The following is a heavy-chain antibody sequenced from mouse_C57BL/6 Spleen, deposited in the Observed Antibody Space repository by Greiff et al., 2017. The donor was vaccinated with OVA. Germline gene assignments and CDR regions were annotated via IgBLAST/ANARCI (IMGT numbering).Heavy chain of an antibody. Sequence: QVQLQQSGAELVKPGASVKLSCKASGYTFTEYTIHWVQQRPGQGLEWIGWFYPGSGSIKYNEKFKDKATLTADTSSSTVYMELSRLTSVDSAVYFCARQEDRDSCYWFAYWGQGTLVTVSA. CDR2: FYPGSGSI. J-gene: IGHJ3*01. D-gene: IGHD2-12*01. CDR3: ARQEDRDSCYWFAY. CDR1: GYTFTEYT. V-gene: IGHV1-62-2*01.